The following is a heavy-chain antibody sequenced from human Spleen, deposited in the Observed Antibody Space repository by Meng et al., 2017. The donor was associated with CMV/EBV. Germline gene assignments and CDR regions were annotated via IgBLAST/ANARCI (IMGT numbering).Heavy chain of an antibody. D-gene: IGHD3-16*02. CDR2: IYYSGST. Sequence: ETLSLTCTVSGGSISSYYWSWIRQPPGKGLEWIGYIYYSGSTNYNPSLKSRVTISVDTSKNQFSLKLSSVTAADTAVYYCARSFYPRWYFDLWGRGTLVTVSS. J-gene: IGHJ2*01. V-gene: IGHV4-59*01. CDR1: GGSISSYY. CDR3: ARSFYPRWYFDL.